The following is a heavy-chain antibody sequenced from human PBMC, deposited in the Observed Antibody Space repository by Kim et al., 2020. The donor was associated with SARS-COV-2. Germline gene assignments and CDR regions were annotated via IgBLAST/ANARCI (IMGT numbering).Heavy chain of an antibody. Sequence: GESLKISCKGSGYSFTSYWIGWVRQMPGKGLEWMGIIYPGDSDTRYSPSFQGQVTISADKSISTAYLQWSSLKASDTAMYYCARERERGGGRGFIAGEFAGGGGALDWGQGTLVTVSS. J-gene: IGHJ4*02. CDR2: IYPGDSDT. D-gene: IGHD3-10*01. V-gene: IGHV5-51*01. CDR3: ARERERGGGRGFIAGEFAGGGGALD. CDR1: GYSFTSYW.